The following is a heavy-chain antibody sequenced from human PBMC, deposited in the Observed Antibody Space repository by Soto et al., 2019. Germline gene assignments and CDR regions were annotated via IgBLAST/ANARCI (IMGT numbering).Heavy chain of an antibody. CDR2: ISGSGGST. Sequence: GGSLRLSCAASGFTFSSYAMSWVRQAPGKGLEWVSAISGSGGSTYYADSVKGRFTISRDNSKNTLYLQMNSLRAEDTAVYYCAKVLRGTAVAGSFFDYWGQGTLVTVSS. V-gene: IGHV3-23*01. J-gene: IGHJ4*02. CDR1: GFTFSSYA. CDR3: AKVLRGTAVAGSFFDY. D-gene: IGHD6-19*01.